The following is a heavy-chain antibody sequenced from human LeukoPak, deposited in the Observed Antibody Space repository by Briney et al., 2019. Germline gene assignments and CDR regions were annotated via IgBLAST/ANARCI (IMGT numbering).Heavy chain of an antibody. J-gene: IGHJ4*02. V-gene: IGHV4-34*01. Sequence: SETLSLTCAVYGGSFSGYYWSWIRQPPGKGLEWIGGINHSGSTNYNPSLKSRVTISVDTSKNQFSLKLSSVTAADTAVYYCARVSRVRKNDYWGQGTLVTVSS. CDR3: ARVSRVRKNDY. CDR2: INHSGST. CDR1: GGSFSGYY.